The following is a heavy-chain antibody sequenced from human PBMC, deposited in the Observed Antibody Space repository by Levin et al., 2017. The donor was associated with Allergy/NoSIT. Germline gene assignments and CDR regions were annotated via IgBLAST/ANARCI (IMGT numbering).Heavy chain of an antibody. CDR2: INQDGSEK. J-gene: IGHJ4*02. Sequence: SCAASGFSFSSHWMSWVRQAPGKGLEWVANINQDGSEKYYVDSVKGRLTVSRDNAKNSLYLQMSSLRAEDTAVYYCARDGVDAGVYFDYWGQGTLVTVSS. CDR1: GFSFSSHW. D-gene: IGHD2-15*01. V-gene: IGHV3-7*01. CDR3: ARDGVDAGVYFDY.